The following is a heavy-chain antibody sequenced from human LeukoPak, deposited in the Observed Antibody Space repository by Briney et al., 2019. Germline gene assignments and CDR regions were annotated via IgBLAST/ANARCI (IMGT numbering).Heavy chain of an antibody. V-gene: IGHV3-23*01. D-gene: IGHD3-10*01. CDR2: ISSGGLST. CDR3: ARSRFGHDAFDI. Sequence: GGSLRLSCAASGFTFSSYAMSWVRQAPGKGLEWVSGISSGGLSTDYADSVKGRFTISRDNSKNTLYVQMNSLRAEDTAVYFCARSRFGHDAFDIWGPGTMVTVSS. CDR1: GFTFSSYA. J-gene: IGHJ3*02.